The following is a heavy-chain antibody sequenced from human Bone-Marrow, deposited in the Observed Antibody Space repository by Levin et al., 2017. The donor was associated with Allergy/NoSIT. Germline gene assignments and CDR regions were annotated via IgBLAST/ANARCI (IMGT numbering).Heavy chain of an antibody. CDR3: AREGSWSSTWLGNYYFDY. D-gene: IGHD6-13*01. CDR2: IGGDNYTK. J-gene: IGHJ4*02. V-gene: IGHV3-48*01. CDR1: GFTFSSYG. Sequence: GGSLRLSCDASGFTFSSYGIIWVRQAPGKGLEWVSYIGGDNYTKYYADSVKGRFTISRDNVKKSLYLQMNSLRGEDTGVYYCAREGSWSSTWLGNYYFDYWGQGTLVTVSS.